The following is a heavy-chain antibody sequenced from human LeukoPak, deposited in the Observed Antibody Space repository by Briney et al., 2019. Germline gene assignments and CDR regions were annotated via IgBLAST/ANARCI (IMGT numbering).Heavy chain of an antibody. CDR1: GFTFGDYA. J-gene: IGHJ6*02. CDR3: TMDTAMVTYYYYGMDV. V-gene: IGHV3-49*04. CDR2: IRSEAYGGTT. D-gene: IGHD5-18*01. Sequence: GGSLRLSCTASGFTFGDYAMSWVRQAPGKGLEWVGFIRSEAYGGTTEYAASVKGRFTISRDDSKSIAYLQMNSLKTEDTAVYYCTMDTAMVTYYYYGMDVWGQGTTVTVSS.